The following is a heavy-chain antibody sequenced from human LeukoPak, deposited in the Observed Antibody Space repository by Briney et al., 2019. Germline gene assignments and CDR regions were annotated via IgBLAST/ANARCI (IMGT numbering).Heavy chain of an antibody. D-gene: IGHD3-10*01. CDR1: GFAVSSNY. CDR2: IYSDGRT. V-gene: IGHV3-53*01. J-gene: IGHJ4*02. CDR3: AKVKGWYGEGYFDY. Sequence: PGGSLRLSCAASGFAVSSNYMNWVRQAPGKGLEWVSVIYSDGRTYYADSVKGRFTISRDISKNTLFLEMTSLRAEDTAVYYCAKVKGWYGEGYFDYWGQGTLVTVS.